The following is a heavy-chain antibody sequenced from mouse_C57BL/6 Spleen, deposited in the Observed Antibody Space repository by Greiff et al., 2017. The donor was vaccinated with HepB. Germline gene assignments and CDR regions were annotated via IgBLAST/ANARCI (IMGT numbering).Heavy chain of an antibody. D-gene: IGHD1-1*01. Sequence: VQLQQPGAELVKPGASVKLSCKASGYTFTSYWMQWVKQRPGQGLEWIGEIDPSDSYTNYNQKFKGKATLTVDTSSSTAYMQLSSLTSEDSAVYYCARGNNYYGSSYDAMDYWGQGTSVTVSS. CDR3: ARGNNYYGSSYDAMDY. V-gene: IGHV1-50*01. CDR2: IDPSDSYT. CDR1: GYTFTSYW. J-gene: IGHJ4*01.